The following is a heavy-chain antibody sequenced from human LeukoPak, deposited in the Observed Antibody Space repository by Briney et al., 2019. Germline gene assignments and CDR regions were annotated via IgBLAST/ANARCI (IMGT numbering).Heavy chain of an antibody. V-gene: IGHV3-30-3*02. CDR2: ISYDGSNK. CDR3: AKARLFDY. J-gene: IGHJ4*02. Sequence: SCKASGYTFTSYYMHWVRQAPGKGLEWVAVISYDGSNKYYADSVKGRFTISRDNSKNTLYLQMNSLRAEDTAVYYCAKARLFDYWGQGTLVTVSS. CDR1: GYTFTSYY.